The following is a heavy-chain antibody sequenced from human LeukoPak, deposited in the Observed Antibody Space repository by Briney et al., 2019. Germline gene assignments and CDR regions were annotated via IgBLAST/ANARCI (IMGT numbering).Heavy chain of an antibody. J-gene: IGHJ6*02. CDR1: GYTFTSYD. Sequence: ASVKVSCKASGYTFTSYDINWVRQATGQGLEWMGWMNPNSGNTGYAQKFQGRVTMTRNTSISTAYMELSSLGSEDTAVYYCARVEMTMVRGVIVYYYYGMDVWGQGTTVTVSS. D-gene: IGHD3-10*01. CDR2: MNPNSGNT. CDR3: ARVEMTMVRGVIVYYYYGMDV. V-gene: IGHV1-8*01.